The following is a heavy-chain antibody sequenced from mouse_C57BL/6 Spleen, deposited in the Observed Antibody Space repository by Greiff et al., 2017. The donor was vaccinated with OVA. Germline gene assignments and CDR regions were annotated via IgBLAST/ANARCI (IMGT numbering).Heavy chain of an antibody. CDR2: IDPETGGT. J-gene: IGHJ3*01. V-gene: IGHV1-15*01. D-gene: IGHD4-1*01. CDR3: TRDRWDGRDFAY. Sequence: VQLQQSGAELVRPGASVTLSCKASGYTFTDYEMHWVKQTPVHGLEWIGAIDPETGGTAYNQKFKGKAILTADKSSSTAYMELRSLTSEDSAVYYCTRDRWDGRDFAYWGQGTLVTVSA. CDR1: GYTFTDYE.